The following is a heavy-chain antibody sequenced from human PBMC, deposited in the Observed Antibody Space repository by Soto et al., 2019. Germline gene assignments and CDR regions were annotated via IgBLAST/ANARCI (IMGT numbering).Heavy chain of an antibody. Sequence: QVQLVESGGGLVKPGGSLRLSCAASGFTFSDYYMSWIRQAPGKGLEWVSYISSSSSYTNYADSVKGRFTISRDNAKNSLYLQMHSLRAEDTAVYYCARAVGATSPDYWGQGTLVTVSS. CDR1: GFTFSDYY. CDR3: ARAVGATSPDY. CDR2: ISSSSSYT. V-gene: IGHV3-11*05. D-gene: IGHD1-26*01. J-gene: IGHJ4*02.